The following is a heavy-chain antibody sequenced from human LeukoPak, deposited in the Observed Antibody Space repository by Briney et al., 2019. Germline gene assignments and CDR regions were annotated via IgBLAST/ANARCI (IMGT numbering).Heavy chain of an antibody. V-gene: IGHV3-7*01. Sequence: GESLKISCVVSRFTFSRFWIAWVRQAPGKGPEWVAQIKEDGSEKYYMDFVEGRFTISRDNAKNSLYLQMNSLRAEDTAVYYCAKDYGGGYFDYWGQGTLVTVSS. CDR1: RFTFSRFW. CDR2: IKEDGSEK. CDR3: AKDYGGGYFDY. J-gene: IGHJ4*02. D-gene: IGHD3-16*01.